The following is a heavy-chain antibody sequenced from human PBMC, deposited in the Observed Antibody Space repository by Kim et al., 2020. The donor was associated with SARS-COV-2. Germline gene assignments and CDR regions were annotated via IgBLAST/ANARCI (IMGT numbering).Heavy chain of an antibody. V-gene: IGHV3-48*03. CDR3: ARSPSFGYNWFDS. D-gene: IGHD5-18*01. J-gene: IGHJ5*01. Sequence: YADSLRGRLTVSRDNAKNSLYLQMNSLRAEDTAVYYCARSPSFGYNWFDSWGQGTLVTVSS.